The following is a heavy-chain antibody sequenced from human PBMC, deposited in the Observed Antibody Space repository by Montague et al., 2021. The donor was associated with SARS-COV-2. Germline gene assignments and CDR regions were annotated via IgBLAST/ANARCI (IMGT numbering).Heavy chain of an antibody. CDR3: ASSYYYGSGTYVYNYYMDV. CDR2: ISYSGRT. Sequence: SETLSLTCTVSGGSVSSSPYYWGWIRQPPGGGLEWVGSISYSGRTFFSPSLKGRLTISVDSSENQFSLRLSSVTAADTAVYYCASSYYYGSGTYVYNYYMDVWGKGTTVTVSS. D-gene: IGHD3-10*01. J-gene: IGHJ6*03. V-gene: IGHV4-39*01. CDR1: GGSVSSSPYY.